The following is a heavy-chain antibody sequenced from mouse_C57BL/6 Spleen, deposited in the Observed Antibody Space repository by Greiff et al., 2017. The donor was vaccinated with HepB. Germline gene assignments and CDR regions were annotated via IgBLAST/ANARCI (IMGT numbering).Heavy chain of an antibody. Sequence: VQLQQPGAELVKPGASVKLSCKASGYTFTSDWMHWVKQRPGQGLVWIGMIHPNSGSTNYNEKFKSKGTLTVDKSSSTAYMQLSTRTSEDSAVYYGARGPYGSSKWYFDVWGTGTTVTVSS. D-gene: IGHD1-1*01. V-gene: IGHV1-64*01. CDR2: IHPNSGST. J-gene: IGHJ1*03. CDR1: GYTFTSDW. CDR3: ARGPYGSSKWYFDV.